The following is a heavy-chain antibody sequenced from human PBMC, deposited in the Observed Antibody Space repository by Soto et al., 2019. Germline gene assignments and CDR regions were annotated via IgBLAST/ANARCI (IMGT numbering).Heavy chain of an antibody. V-gene: IGHV1-69*02. CDR3: ASLKIVVATTVDY. Sequence: QVQLVQSGAEVKKPGSSVKVSCKASGGTFSSYTISWVRQAPGQGLEWMGRIIPILGIANYAQKFEGRDTMTADKSTSTADMELSSLRSEDTAVYYCASLKIVVATTVDYWGQGTLVTVSS. D-gene: IGHD3-22*01. CDR1: GGTFSSYT. J-gene: IGHJ4*02. CDR2: IIPILGIA.